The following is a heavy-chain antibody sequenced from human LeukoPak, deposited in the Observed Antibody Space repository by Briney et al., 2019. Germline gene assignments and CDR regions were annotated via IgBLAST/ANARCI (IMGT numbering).Heavy chain of an antibody. V-gene: IGHV4-61*02. CDR3: ARRTAARLGGFDY. J-gene: IGHJ4*02. CDR2: IYTSGST. Sequence: SETLSLTCTVSGGSISSGSYYWSWIRQPAGKGLEWIGRIYTSGSTNYNPSLKSRVTISVDTSKNQFSLKLSSVTAADTAVYYCARRTAARLGGFDYWGQGTLVVVSS. D-gene: IGHD6-13*01. CDR1: GGSISSGSYY.